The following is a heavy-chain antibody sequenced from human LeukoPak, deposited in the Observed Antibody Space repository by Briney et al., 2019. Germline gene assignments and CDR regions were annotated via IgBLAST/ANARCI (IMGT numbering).Heavy chain of an antibody. CDR1: GGSFSGYY. J-gene: IGHJ3*02. Sequence: PSETLSLTCAVYGGSFSGYYWSWIRQPPGKGLEWIGEINHSGSTNYNPSLKSRVTISVDTSKNQFSLKLSSVTAAGTAVYYCARTIVVVPAATRAFDIWGQGTMVTVSS. V-gene: IGHV4-34*01. D-gene: IGHD2-2*01. CDR3: ARTIVVVPAATRAFDI. CDR2: INHSGST.